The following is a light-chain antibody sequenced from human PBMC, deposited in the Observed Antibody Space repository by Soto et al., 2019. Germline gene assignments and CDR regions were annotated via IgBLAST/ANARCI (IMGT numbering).Light chain of an antibody. V-gene: IGKV3-15*01. CDR3: QQCNNWPPLT. CDR1: RSVSSN. Sequence: EIVMTQSPATLSVSPGERATLSCRASRSVSSNLAWYQQKPGQAPRLLIYGASTRATGIPARFSGSGSGTEFTLTISSLQSEDFAVYYCQQCNNWPPLTFGQGTKVEIK. J-gene: IGKJ1*01. CDR2: GAS.